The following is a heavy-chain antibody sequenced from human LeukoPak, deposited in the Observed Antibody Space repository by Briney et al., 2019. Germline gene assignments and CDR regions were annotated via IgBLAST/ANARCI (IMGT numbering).Heavy chain of an antibody. CDR1: GYSTSSGYY. V-gene: IGHV4-38-2*02. CDR3: AREEGYDILTGYFSF. CDR2: IYHSGST. D-gene: IGHD3-9*01. J-gene: IGHJ3*01. Sequence: PSETLSLTCAVSGYSTSSGYYWGWIRQPPGKGLEWIGSIYHSGSTYYNPSLKSRVTISVDTSKNQFSLKLSSVTAADTAVYYCAREEGYDILTGYFSFWGQGTMVTVSS.